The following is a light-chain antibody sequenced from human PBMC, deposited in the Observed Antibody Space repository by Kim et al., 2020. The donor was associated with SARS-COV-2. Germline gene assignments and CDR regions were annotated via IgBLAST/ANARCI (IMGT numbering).Light chain of an antibody. Sequence: QSALAQPASVSGSRGQSITISCTGSSSDVGTYDLVAWFQQFPGKAPKLIIYEVNQRPAGVSSHFSGSKSGNTASLTISGLQAEDEADYYCCSYAGSGTWMFGGGTQLTVL. V-gene: IGLV2-23*02. J-gene: IGLJ3*02. CDR2: EVN. CDR3: CSYAGSGTWM. CDR1: SSDVGTYDL.